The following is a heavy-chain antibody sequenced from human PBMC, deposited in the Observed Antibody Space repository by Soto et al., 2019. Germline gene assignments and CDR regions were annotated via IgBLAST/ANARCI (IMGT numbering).Heavy chain of an antibody. CDR3: AKDRLWDDDYVWGSYRYGFDY. CDR2: ISGSGGST. Sequence: EVQLLESGGGLVQPGGSLRLSCAASGFTFSSYAMSWVRQAPGKGLEWVSAISGSGGSTYYADSVKGRFTISRDNSKNTLYLQMNSLRAEDTAVYYCAKDRLWDDDYVWGSYRYGFDYWGQGTLVTVSS. J-gene: IGHJ4*02. CDR1: GFTFSSYA. D-gene: IGHD3-16*02. V-gene: IGHV3-23*01.